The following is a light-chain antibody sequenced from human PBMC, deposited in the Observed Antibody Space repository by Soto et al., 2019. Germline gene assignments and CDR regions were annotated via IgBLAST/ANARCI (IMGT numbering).Light chain of an antibody. CDR2: EVS. Sequence: QSALTQPASVSGSPGQSITISCTGTSSDVGGYNYVSWYQQHPGKAPKLMIYEVSTRPSRVSNRFSGSKSGNTASLTISGLQAEDEADYYCSSYASSSTRVFGAGTKLTVL. J-gene: IGLJ3*02. CDR1: SSDVGGYNY. V-gene: IGLV2-14*01. CDR3: SSYASSSTRV.